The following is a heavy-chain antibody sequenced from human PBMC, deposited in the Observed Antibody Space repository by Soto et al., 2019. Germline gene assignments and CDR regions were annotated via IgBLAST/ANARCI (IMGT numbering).Heavy chain of an antibody. Sequence: AGVPVSYQASRWTFPSYYMHLVRQAPGQGLEWMGIINPSGGSISYAQKFQGRVTMTRDTSTSAVYMELSSLRSEDTAVEFCAGGPFWSGFYTGPPSYYGHGYERWGQRATVTV. CDR2: INPSGGSI. CDR3: AGGPFWSGFYTGPPSYYGHGYER. J-gene: IGHJ6*01. V-gene: IGHV1-46*03. CDR1: RWTFPSYY. D-gene: IGHD3-3*01.